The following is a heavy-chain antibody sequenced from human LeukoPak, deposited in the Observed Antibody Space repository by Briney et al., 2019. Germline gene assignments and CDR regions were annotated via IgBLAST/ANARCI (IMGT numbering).Heavy chain of an antibody. CDR3: AADSSGYYGYYYYYMDV. D-gene: IGHD3-22*01. CDR1: GFPFSSYW. Sequence: GGSLRLSCAASGFPFSSYWMTWVRQAPGKGLEWVSSISSSSSYIYYADSVKGRFTISRDNAKNSLYLQMNSLRAEDTAVYYCAADSSGYYGYYYYYMDVWGKGTTVTVSS. CDR2: ISSSSSYI. J-gene: IGHJ6*03. V-gene: IGHV3-21*01.